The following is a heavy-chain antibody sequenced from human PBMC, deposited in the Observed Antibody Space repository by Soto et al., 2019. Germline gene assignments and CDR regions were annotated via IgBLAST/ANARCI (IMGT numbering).Heavy chain of an antibody. D-gene: IGHD6-19*01. Sequence: PGGSLRLSCAASGFTFSGFWMNWVRQAPGKGLEWVAIIKEDGSEKYYVESVKVRFSISRHNANNSLYLKMDSLRVEDTAVYYCVRGTGFLLHXWGQGTPVTVSX. J-gene: IGHJ4*02. CDR3: VRGTGFLLHX. CDR1: GFTFSGFW. CDR2: IKEDGSEK. V-gene: IGHV3-7*01.